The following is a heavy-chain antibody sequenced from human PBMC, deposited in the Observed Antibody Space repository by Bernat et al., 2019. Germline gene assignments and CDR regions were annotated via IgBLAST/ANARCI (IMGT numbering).Heavy chain of an antibody. CDR1: GFTFSSYG. Sequence: VQLVESGGGLVQPGRSLRLSCAASGFTFSSYGMHWVRQAPGKGLEWVAVISYDGSNKYYADSVKGRFTISRDNSKNTLYLQMNSLRAEDTAVYYCAKDPREGYYYDSSGYLNYWGQGTLVTVSS. J-gene: IGHJ4*02. CDR2: ISYDGSNK. D-gene: IGHD3-22*01. V-gene: IGHV3-30*18. CDR3: AKDPREGYYYDSSGYLNY.